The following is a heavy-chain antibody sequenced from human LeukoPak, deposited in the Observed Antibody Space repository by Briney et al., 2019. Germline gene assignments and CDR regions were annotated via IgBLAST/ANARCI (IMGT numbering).Heavy chain of an antibody. CDR2: LYRGGST. Sequence: SGGSLRLSCAASGFTFGNFAMSWVRQAPGKGLEWVSVLYRGGSTYYADSVEGRFTISRDNSKNTLSLQMNSLRADDTAVYYCARGFANGDYTLDYWGQGTLVTVSS. CDR1: GFTFGNFA. V-gene: IGHV3-53*01. J-gene: IGHJ4*02. D-gene: IGHD4-17*01. CDR3: ARGFANGDYTLDY.